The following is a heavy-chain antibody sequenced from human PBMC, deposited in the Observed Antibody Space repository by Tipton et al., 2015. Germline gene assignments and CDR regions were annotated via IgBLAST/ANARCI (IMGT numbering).Heavy chain of an antibody. CDR3: ASQDIVLMVYGFDY. J-gene: IGHJ4*02. V-gene: IGHV4-59*08. Sequence: LRLSCTVSGGSISSYYWSWIRQPPGKGLEWIGYIYYSGSTNYNPSLKSRVTISVDTSKNQFSLRLSSVTAADTAVYYCASQDIVLMVYGFDYWGQGTLVTVSS. D-gene: IGHD2-8*01. CDR2: IYYSGST. CDR1: GGSISSYY.